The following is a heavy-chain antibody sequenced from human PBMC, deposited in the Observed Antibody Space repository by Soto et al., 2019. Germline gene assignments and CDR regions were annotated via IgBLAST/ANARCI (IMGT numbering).Heavy chain of an antibody. J-gene: IGHJ4*02. D-gene: IGHD5-12*01. CDR3: ARRRYGMATNI. CDR2: IYYSGDT. CDR1: GGSISSSSYY. Sequence: QVQLQESGPGLVKPSETLSLTCTISGGSISSSSYYWGWIRQPPGKGLEWIGSIYYSGDTYYNASLKSRVTISADTSKKQFSLMVRSVTAADTAVYYCARRRYGMATNIWCQGTLVTVSS. V-gene: IGHV4-39*01.